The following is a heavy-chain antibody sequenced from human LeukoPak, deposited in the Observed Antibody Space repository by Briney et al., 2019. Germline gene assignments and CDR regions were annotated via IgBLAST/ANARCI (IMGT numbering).Heavy chain of an antibody. V-gene: IGHV4-39*01. D-gene: IGHD1-26*01. CDR2: IHYSGST. CDR3: AGRVGASIWTGMHF. J-gene: IGHJ4*02. Sequence: PSETLSLNCTVSGGSISGGSYHWGWVRQPPGKGLEWIGNIHYSGSTYYNPSLKSPVTISVDTSKNQFSLQLSSVTAADTAVYYCAGRVGASIWTGMHFWGQGTLVTVSS. CDR1: GGSISGGSYH.